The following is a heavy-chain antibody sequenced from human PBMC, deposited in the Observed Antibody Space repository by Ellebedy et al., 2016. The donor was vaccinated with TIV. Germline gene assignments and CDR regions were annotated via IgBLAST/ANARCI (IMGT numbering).Heavy chain of an antibody. Sequence: AASVKVSCKPSGYTFADYYIHWVRQAPGQGLEWMGWLNPNTGVTHYAQNFQGRVTMTSDTSISAAYMELNLLMSDDTAIYYCARDFRQNWNDPTGVWFDPWGQGTLVTVSS. CDR1: GYTFADYY. D-gene: IGHD1-1*01. V-gene: IGHV1-2*02. CDR2: LNPNTGVT. CDR3: ARDFRQNWNDPTGVWFDP. J-gene: IGHJ5*02.